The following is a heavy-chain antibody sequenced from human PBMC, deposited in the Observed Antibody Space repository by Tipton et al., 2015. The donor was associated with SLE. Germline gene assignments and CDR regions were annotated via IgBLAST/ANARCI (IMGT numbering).Heavy chain of an antibody. Sequence: QLVQSGAEVKKPGASVKVSCKASGYTFSSYSINWVRQAPGRGLEWMGWMNPSGNTAYAQKFQDRLTMTRDTSISTAYMELSSLTSADTAVYFCARETTRTRDGLDVWGQGTTIIVSS. V-gene: IGHV1-8*02. CDR2: MNPSGNT. CDR1: GYTFSSYS. CDR3: ARETTRTRDGLDV. J-gene: IGHJ6*02. D-gene: IGHD1-1*01.